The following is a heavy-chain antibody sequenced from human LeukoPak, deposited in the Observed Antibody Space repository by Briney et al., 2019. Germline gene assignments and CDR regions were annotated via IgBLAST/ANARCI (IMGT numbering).Heavy chain of an antibody. J-gene: IGHJ4*02. Sequence: SETLSLTCTVSGVSISSYYWSWIRQPPGKGLEWIGYIYYSGSTNYNPSLKSRVTISVDTSKNQFSLKLSSVTAADTAVYYCARGVYSYGYYNYWGQGTLVTVSS. D-gene: IGHD5-18*01. CDR2: IYYSGST. V-gene: IGHV4-59*01. CDR1: GVSISSYY. CDR3: ARGVYSYGYYNY.